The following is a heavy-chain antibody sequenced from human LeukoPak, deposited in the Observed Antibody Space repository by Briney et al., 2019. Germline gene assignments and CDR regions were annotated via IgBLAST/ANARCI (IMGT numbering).Heavy chain of an antibody. Sequence: PSETLSLTCTVSGGSISSYYWSWIRQPPGKGLEWIGYIYYSGSTNYNPSLKSRVTISVDTSKNQFSLKLSSVTAADTAVYYCARRDSYGRKYNWFDPWGQGTLVTVSS. D-gene: IGHD5-18*01. J-gene: IGHJ5*02. CDR3: ARRDSYGRKYNWFDP. V-gene: IGHV4-59*01. CDR1: GGSISSYY. CDR2: IYYSGST.